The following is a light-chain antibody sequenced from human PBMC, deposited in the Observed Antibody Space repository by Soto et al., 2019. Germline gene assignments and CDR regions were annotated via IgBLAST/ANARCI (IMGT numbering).Light chain of an antibody. Sequence: DIVMTQSPDSLAVSLGERATINCKSSQSVLYSSNNKNYLAWYQQKTGQPPKLLIYWASTRESGVPDRFSGSGSGTDFTLTISSLQAEDVAVYYCQQYYSTPWKFGQGTKVEIK. CDR3: QQYYSTPWK. CDR1: QSVLYSSNNKNY. CDR2: WAS. J-gene: IGKJ1*01. V-gene: IGKV4-1*01.